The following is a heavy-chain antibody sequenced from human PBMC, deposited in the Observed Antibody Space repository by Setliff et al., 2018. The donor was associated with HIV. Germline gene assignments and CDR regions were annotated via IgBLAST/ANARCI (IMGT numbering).Heavy chain of an antibody. D-gene: IGHD6-19*01. V-gene: IGHV4-38-2*01. CDR3: ASTGYSSGWSFDY. Sequence: PSETLSLTCGVSGYSISSDYYWSWIRQPPGKGLEWIGEINHSGSTNYNPSLKSRVTISVDTSKNQFSLKLSSVTAADTAVYYCASTGYSSGWSFDYWGQGTLVTVSS. CDR1: GYSISSDYY. CDR2: INHSGST. J-gene: IGHJ4*02.